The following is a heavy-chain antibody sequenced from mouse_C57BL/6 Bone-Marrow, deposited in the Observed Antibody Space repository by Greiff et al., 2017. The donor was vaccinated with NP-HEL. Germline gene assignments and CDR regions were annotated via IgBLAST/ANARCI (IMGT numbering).Heavy chain of an antibody. Sequence: VQLQQSGAELVRPGTSVKMSCKASGYTFTNYWIGWAKQRPGHGLEWIGDIYPGGGYTNYNEKFKGKATLTADKSSSTAYMQFSRLTSEDSAIYYCARARYYGSSSYWYFDVWGTGTTVTVSS. V-gene: IGHV1-63*01. D-gene: IGHD1-1*01. CDR1: GYTFTNYW. J-gene: IGHJ1*03. CDR2: IYPGGGYT. CDR3: ARARYYGSSSYWYFDV.